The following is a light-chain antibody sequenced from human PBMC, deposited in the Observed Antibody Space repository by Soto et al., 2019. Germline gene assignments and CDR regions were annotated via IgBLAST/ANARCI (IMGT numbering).Light chain of an antibody. CDR3: QQFNNYPLT. CDR1: QGISSA. Sequence: IQMTPSQSSLSASVGDRVAITPRASQGISSALARYQQKPGKAPKVLIYDASSLQSGVPSRFSGSGSGTDFTLTISSLQPEDFATYYCQQFNNYPLTFGGGTKV. J-gene: IGKJ4*01. CDR2: DAS. V-gene: IGKV1D-13*01.